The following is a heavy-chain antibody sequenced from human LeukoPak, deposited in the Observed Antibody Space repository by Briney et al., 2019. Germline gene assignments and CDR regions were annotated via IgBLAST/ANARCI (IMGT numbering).Heavy chain of an antibody. CDR1: GFTFSSYS. CDR3: ARDSGSAGAFDI. Sequence: GGSLRLSCAASGFTFSSYSMNWFRQAPGKGLEWVSSISSSSSYIYYADSVKGRFTISRDNAKNSLYLQMNSLRAEDTAVYYCARDSGSAGAFDIWGQGTMVTVSS. CDR2: ISSSSSYI. J-gene: IGHJ3*02. D-gene: IGHD1-26*01. V-gene: IGHV3-21*01.